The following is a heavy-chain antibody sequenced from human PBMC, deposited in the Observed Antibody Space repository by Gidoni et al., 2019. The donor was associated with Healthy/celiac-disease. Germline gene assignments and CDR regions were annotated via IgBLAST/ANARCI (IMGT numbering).Heavy chain of an antibody. Sequence: EVQLVESGGGLIQPGGSLRLSCAASGFTVSSNYMSWVRQAPGKGLEWVSVIYSGGSTYYADSVKGRFTISRDNSKNTLYLQMNSLRAEDTAVYYCARELWYSSGWHVDYWGQGTLVTVSS. V-gene: IGHV3-53*01. CDR2: IYSGGST. CDR3: ARELWYSSGWHVDY. J-gene: IGHJ4*02. CDR1: GFTVSSNY. D-gene: IGHD6-19*01.